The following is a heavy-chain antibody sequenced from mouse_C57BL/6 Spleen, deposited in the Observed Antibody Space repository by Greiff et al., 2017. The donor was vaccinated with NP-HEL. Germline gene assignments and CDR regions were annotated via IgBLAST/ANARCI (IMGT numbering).Heavy chain of an antibody. CDR1: GYTFTSYW. CDR3: ARSNYYGSTYWYFDV. CDR2: IHPNSGST. D-gene: IGHD1-1*01. Sequence: VQLQQPGAELVKPGASVKLSCKASGYTFTSYWMHWVKQRPGQGLEWIGMIHPNSGSTNYNEKFKSKATLTVDKSSSTAYMRLSSLTSEDSAVYYCARSNYYGSTYWYFDVWGTGTTVTVSS. J-gene: IGHJ1*03. V-gene: IGHV1-64*01.